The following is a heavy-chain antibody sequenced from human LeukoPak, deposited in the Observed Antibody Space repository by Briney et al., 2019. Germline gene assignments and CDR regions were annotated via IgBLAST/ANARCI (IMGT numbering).Heavy chain of an antibody. J-gene: IGHJ4*02. Sequence: PSETLSLTCTVSGGSISSYNWSWIRQPPGKGLEWIGYISDSGTNYNPSLTSRVTISVHTSKNQFSLKLTSDTAADPAVYYFVRQGGGYSFDYWGQGTLVTVSS. CDR2: ISDSGT. D-gene: IGHD5-24*01. V-gene: IGHV4-59*08. CDR3: VRQGGGYSFDY. CDR1: GGSISSYN.